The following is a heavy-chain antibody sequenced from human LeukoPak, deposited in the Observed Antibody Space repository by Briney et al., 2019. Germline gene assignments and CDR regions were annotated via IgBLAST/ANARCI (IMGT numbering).Heavy chain of an antibody. CDR2: VYYSGST. V-gene: IGHV4-39*07. Sequence: SETLSLTCTVSGSSISSSDYYWGWIRQPPGKGLEWIGSVYYSGSTYYNPSLKSRVTIAAETSKNQISLKLTSVTPADTAVYYCARDWRAYHYYFMDVWGKGTTVTVSS. CDR3: ARDWRAYHYYFMDV. J-gene: IGHJ6*03. CDR1: GSSISSSDYY.